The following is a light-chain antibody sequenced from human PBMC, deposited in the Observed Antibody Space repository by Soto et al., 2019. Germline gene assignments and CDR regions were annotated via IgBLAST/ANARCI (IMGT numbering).Light chain of an antibody. CDR2: AAS. Sequence: DIQLTQSPSSLSASVGDRVTMTCRASQSMSIYLNWYQHKPGKAPKLLIYAASSLQSSVPSRFSGSGSGTDFTLTISSLQVEDIATYYCQQSYSIPTFGQGTKVETK. CDR1: QSMSIY. V-gene: IGKV1-39*01. J-gene: IGKJ1*01. CDR3: QQSYSIPT.